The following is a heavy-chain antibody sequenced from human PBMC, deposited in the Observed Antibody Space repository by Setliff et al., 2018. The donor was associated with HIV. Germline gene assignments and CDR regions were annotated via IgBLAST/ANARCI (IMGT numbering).Heavy chain of an antibody. J-gene: IGHJ4*02. Sequence: ASVKVSCKASGYTFDNYDFSWVRQAPGQGLEWMGWISTFNGGTNSAQKFWDRVTLTTDTSTATAYMELKSLKSNDTAVYYCARGGGYRGYDGTLDYWGQGTLVTVSS. CDR3: ARGGGYRGYDGTLDY. CDR2: ISTFNGGT. V-gene: IGHV1-18*01. D-gene: IGHD5-12*01. CDR1: GYTFDNYD.